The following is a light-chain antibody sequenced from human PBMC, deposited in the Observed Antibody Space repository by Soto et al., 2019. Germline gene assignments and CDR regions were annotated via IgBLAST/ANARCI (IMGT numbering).Light chain of an antibody. Sequence: QSALTQPASVSGSPGQSITISCTGNSSDDGGYNYVSWYQQHPDKAPKLIIYDVTNRPSGVSNRFSGSKSGNTASLTISGLQAEDEADYHCSSCTRSATLVFGGGTQLTVL. V-gene: IGLV2-14*03. J-gene: IGLJ2*01. CDR3: SSCTRSATLV. CDR2: DVT. CDR1: SSDDGGYNY.